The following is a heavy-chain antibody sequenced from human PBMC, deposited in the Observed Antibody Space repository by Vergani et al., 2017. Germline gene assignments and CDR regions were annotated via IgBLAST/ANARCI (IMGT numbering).Heavy chain of an antibody. D-gene: IGHD1-1*01. J-gene: IGHJ6*03. CDR2: ISYDGNKK. V-gene: IGHV3-30*03. CDR3: AGDFLTRVTTLDYYYMGV. Sequence: QVQLVESGGGEVQPGRSLRLSCSAAGFPFSDYGVHWVRQAPGKGLEWVSVISYDGNKKNYADSVKGRFTISRDNSKNTLYLEMNALRAEDTAVYYCAGDFLTRVTTLDYYYMGVWGKGTTVTVSS. CDR1: GFPFSDYG.